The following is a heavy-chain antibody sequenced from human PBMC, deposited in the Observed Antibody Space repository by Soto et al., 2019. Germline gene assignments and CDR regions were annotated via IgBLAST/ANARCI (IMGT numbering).Heavy chain of an antibody. Sequence: QVQLVQSGAEVTKPGSSVKVSCTASGGTFSSYAISWVRQAPGQGLGWMGGIIPVGTIRNYAQKFQGRVTITADKSTSTAHMELGSLRSEDTAVYYYTKALLGFGYTYADVCGKGTTVTVSS. CDR2: IIPVGTIR. V-gene: IGHV1-69*04. D-gene: IGHD3-10*01. CDR1: GGTFSSYA. CDR3: TKALLGFGYTYADV. J-gene: IGHJ6*04.